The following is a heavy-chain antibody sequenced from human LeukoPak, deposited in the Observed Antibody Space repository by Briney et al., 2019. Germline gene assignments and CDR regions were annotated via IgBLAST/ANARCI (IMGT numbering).Heavy chain of an antibody. CDR3: ARGAHYHDSSQGYDY. Sequence: ASVKVSCKASGYTFTGYYTHWVRQAPGQGLEWMGWINPNSGGTNYAQKFQGRVTMTRDTSISTAYMELSRLRSDDTAVYYCARGAHYHDSSQGYDYWGQGTLVTVSS. V-gene: IGHV1-2*02. CDR2: INPNSGGT. CDR1: GYTFTGYY. J-gene: IGHJ4*02. D-gene: IGHD3-22*01.